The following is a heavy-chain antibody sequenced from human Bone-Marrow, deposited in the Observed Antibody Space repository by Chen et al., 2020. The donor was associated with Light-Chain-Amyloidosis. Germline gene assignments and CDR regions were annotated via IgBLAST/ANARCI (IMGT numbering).Heavy chain of an antibody. CDR2: IYHSGST. V-gene: IGHV4-38-2*02. CDR3: ARDRAASGDYFDY. Sequence: QVQLQESGPGLVKPSETLSITCAVSGYSISSGYYWGWIRQPPGKGLEWIGSIYHSGSTYYNPSLKSRVTISIDTSKNQFSLKLSSVTAADTAVYYCARDRAASGDYFDYWGQGTLVTVSS. J-gene: IGHJ4*02. CDR1: GYSISSGYY. D-gene: IGHD6-13*01.